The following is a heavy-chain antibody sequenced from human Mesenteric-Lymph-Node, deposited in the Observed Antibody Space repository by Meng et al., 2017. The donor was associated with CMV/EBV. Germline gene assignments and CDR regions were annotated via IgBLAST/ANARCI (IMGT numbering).Heavy chain of an antibody. J-gene: IGHJ3*02. CDR3: ARDVDYGGNRAMGAFDI. V-gene: IGHV3-7*01. CDR2: INQDGSEK. D-gene: IGHD4-23*01. Sequence: GESLKISCAASEFTFSNYWMTWVRQAPGKGLEWVANINQDGSEKYYVDSVKGRLTISRDNAKNSLYMQMNNLRTEDTAVYYCARDVDYGGNRAMGAFDIWGQGTMVTVSS. CDR1: EFTFSNYW.